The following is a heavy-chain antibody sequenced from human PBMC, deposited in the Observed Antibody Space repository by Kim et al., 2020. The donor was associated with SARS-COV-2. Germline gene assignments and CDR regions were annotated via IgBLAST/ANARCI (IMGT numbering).Heavy chain of an antibody. Sequence: SETLSLTCTVSGGSFSSSLYYWGWIRQSPGKGLEWIGSINYSGDTHYNASLKSRVTLSVDTSKNQFSLKLSSVTAADTAVYYCARRDYYGSGTFDNWGRGTLVTVSS. V-gene: IGHV4-39*01. J-gene: IGHJ5*02. D-gene: IGHD3-10*01. CDR3: ARRDYYGSGTFDN. CDR1: GGSFSSSLYY. CDR2: INYSGDT.